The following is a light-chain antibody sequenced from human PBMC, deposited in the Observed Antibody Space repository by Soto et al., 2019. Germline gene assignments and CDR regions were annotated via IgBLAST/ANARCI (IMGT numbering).Light chain of an antibody. CDR3: YSWASSNTWV. J-gene: IGLJ3*02. CDR2: EVT. Sequence: QSALTQPTSVSGSPGQSVTISCTGTGSDVGSYNRVSWYQQPPGTAPKLIIYEVTTRPSGVPGRFSGSKSGNTASLTISGLQAEDEADYYCYSWASSNTWVFGGGTKLTVL. CDR1: GSDVGSYNR. V-gene: IGLV2-18*02.